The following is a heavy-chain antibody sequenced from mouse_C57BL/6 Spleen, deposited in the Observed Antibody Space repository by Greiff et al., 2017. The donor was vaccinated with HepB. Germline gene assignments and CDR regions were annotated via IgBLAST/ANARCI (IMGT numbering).Heavy chain of an antibody. CDR1: GYAFSSSW. Sequence: QVQLQQSGPELVKPGASVKISCKASGYAFSSSWMNWVKQRPGKGLEWIGRIYPGDGDTNYNGKFKGKATLTADKSSSTAYMQLSSLTSEDSAVYFCARSPTLRFYAMDYWGQGTSVTVSS. V-gene: IGHV1-82*01. D-gene: IGHD1-1*01. J-gene: IGHJ4*01. CDR3: ARSPTLRFYAMDY. CDR2: IYPGDGDT.